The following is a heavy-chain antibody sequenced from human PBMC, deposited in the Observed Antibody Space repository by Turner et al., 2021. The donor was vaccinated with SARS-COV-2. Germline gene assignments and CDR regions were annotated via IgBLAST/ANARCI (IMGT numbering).Heavy chain of an antibody. D-gene: IGHD2-2*01. CDR2: INSDGSST. CDR3: VREIIVVVPAADY. Sequence: EVQLVESGGGLVQPGGSLRLACAASGFTFSSYWRHWVRQAPGKGLVWVSRINSDGSSTSYADSVKGRFTISRDNAKNTLYLQMNSLRAEDTAVYYCVREIIVVVPAADYWGQGTLVTVSS. CDR1: GFTFSSYW. J-gene: IGHJ4*02. V-gene: IGHV3-74*01.